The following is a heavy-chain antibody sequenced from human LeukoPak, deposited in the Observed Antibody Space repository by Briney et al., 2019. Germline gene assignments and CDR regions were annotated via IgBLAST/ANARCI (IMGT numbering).Heavy chain of an antibody. J-gene: IGHJ4*02. CDR3: AMFQGVHY. CDR1: GFTFSSYS. Sequence: PGGSLRLSCTAAGFTFSSYSMDCVRQAPGMGLEWVSSISSSSTYIYYADSVKGRFTISRDNTKKSLYLQMNSLRAEDTAVYYCAMFQGVHYWGQGTLVTVSS. D-gene: IGHD2-8*01. V-gene: IGHV3-21*01. CDR2: ISSSSTYI.